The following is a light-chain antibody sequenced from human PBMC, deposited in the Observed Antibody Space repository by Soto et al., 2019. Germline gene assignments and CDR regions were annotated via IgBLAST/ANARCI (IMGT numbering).Light chain of an antibody. Sequence: DIQLTQSPSFLSASVGDRVTITCRASQDISDYLAWYQQRPGKAPKLLIYAASTLQSGVPSRFRGSGYGTDFALTINSLTPEDFATYYCQQSYNSPPITFGQGTRLEI. CDR3: QQSYNSPPIT. V-gene: IGKV1-9*01. CDR2: AAS. CDR1: QDISDY. J-gene: IGKJ5*01.